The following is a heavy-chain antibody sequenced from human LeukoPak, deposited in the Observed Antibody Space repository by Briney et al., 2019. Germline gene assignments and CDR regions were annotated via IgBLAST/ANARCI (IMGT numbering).Heavy chain of an antibody. Sequence: GGSLRLSCAASGFTFSSYAMSWVRQAPGKGLEWVSAISGSGGSTYYADSVKGRFTISRDNSKNTLFLQMNSLRAEDTAVYYCAKDLSIAVAGTFDFWGQGTLVTVSS. CDR3: AKDLSIAVAGTFDF. CDR1: GFTFSSYA. V-gene: IGHV3-23*01. J-gene: IGHJ4*02. CDR2: ISGSGGST. D-gene: IGHD6-19*01.